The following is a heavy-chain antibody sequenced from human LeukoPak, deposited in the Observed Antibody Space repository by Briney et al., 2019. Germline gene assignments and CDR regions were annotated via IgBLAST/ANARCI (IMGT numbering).Heavy chain of an antibody. V-gene: IGHV4-39*01. Sequence: SETLSLTCTVSGGSISSNSYYWGWIRQPPGKGLEWIGSIYYSGSTYYNPSLKSRVTISVDTSKNQFSLKLSSVTAADTAVYYCARHGRGSYWYFDLWGRGTLVTVSS. J-gene: IGHJ2*01. D-gene: IGHD3-10*01. CDR1: GGSISSNSYY. CDR2: IYYSGST. CDR3: ARHGRGSYWYFDL.